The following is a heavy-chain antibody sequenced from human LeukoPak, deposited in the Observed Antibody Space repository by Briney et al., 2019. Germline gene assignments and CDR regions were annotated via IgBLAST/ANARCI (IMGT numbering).Heavy chain of an antibody. CDR3: ARDFGYNWKANWFDP. Sequence: ASVKVSCKASGYTFTSYYMHWVRQAPGQGLEWMGVINLSGGTTYYAQKFQGRVTMTNDMSTSTVYMELSSLRSEDTAVYYCARDFGYNWKANWFDPWGQGTLVTVS. V-gene: IGHV1-46*01. CDR2: INLSGGTT. CDR1: GYTFTSYY. D-gene: IGHD1-1*01. J-gene: IGHJ5*02.